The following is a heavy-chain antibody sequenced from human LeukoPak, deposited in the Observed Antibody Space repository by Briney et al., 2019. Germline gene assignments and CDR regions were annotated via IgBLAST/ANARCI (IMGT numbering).Heavy chain of an antibody. J-gene: IGHJ4*02. CDR1: GGSISSTTYY. CDR2: LYYSGST. CDR3: ARLAISGYDPPPFDS. V-gene: IGHV4-39*01. D-gene: IGHD5-12*01. Sequence: SETLSLTCSVSGGSISSTTYYWGWIRQPPGKSLEWIGNLYYSGSTYYKSSLKSRVSISVDTSKNQFSLEVTPVTAADTAVYYCARLAISGYDPPPFDSWGQGTLVAVSS.